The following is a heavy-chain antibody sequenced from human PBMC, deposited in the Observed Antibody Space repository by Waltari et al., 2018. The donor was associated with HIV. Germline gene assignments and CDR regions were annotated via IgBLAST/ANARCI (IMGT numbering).Heavy chain of an antibody. V-gene: IGHV4-38-2*02. CDR3: ARLDYGSGTPDIYVMDV. D-gene: IGHD3-10*01. CDR2: IHQSGRS. Sequence: QLLLQESGTGLVKPSETLALTCRVSGYSIGHGYSWGWIRQPPGEGLEWIATIHQSGRSYYNPSLKSRLTISIDTSTNEFSLKVNSVTAADTAVYYCARLDYGSGTPDIYVMDVWGQGTSVTVSS. J-gene: IGHJ6*02. CDR1: GYSIGHGYS.